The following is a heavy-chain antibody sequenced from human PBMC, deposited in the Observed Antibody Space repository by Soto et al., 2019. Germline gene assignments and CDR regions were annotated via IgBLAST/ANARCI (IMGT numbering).Heavy chain of an antibody. Sequence: QVQLQQWGAGLLKPSETLSLTCAVYGGSFSGYYWSWIRQPPGKGLEWIGEINHSGSTNYNPSLKSRVTISVDTSKNQFSLKLSSVTAADTAVYYCARSVVVPAAIGTYYYYYGMDVWGQGTTVTVSS. CDR3: ARSVVVPAAIGTYYYYYGMDV. CDR1: GGSFSGYY. CDR2: INHSGST. V-gene: IGHV4-34*01. D-gene: IGHD2-2*01. J-gene: IGHJ6*02.